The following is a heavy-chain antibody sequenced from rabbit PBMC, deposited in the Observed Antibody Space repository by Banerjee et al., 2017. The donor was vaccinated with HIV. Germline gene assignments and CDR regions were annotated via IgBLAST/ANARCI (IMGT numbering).Heavy chain of an antibody. CDR2: IYGGDGHST. V-gene: IGHV1S40*01. CDR3: ARGSAAMTMVITGFYFKL. CDR1: GFSFSSAYY. Sequence: QSLEESGGGLVQPEGSLTLTCTASGFSFSSAYYMCWVRQAPGKGLESIACIYGGDGHSTWYASWAKGRFTISKTSSNTVALQVTNLTAADTATYFCARGSAAMTMVITGFYFKLWGPGTLVTV. J-gene: IGHJ4*01. D-gene: IGHD2-1*01.